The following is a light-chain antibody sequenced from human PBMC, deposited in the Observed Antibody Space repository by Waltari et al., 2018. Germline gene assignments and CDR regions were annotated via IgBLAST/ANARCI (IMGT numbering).Light chain of an antibody. CDR3: QQYYSAPLT. Sequence: GARATINCKSSQSLLYSSNNKNFLAWYQQKPGQPPKLLIYWSSTRESGVPDRFSGSGSGTDFTLTISSLQAEDVALYYCQQYYSAPLTFGGGTKVEIK. J-gene: IGKJ4*01. CDR1: QSLLYSSNNKNF. CDR2: WSS. V-gene: IGKV4-1*01.